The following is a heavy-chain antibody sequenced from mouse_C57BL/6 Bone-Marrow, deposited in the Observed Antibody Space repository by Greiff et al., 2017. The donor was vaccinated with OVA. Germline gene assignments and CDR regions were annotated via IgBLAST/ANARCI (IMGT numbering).Heavy chain of an antibody. CDR1: GYTFTSYW. CDR3: AREGDGYYGAWCAY. D-gene: IGHD2-3*01. J-gene: IGHJ3*01. V-gene: IGHV1-69*01. Sequence: QVQLQQPGAELVMPGASVKLSCKASGYTFTSYWMHWVKQRPGQGLEWIGEIDPSDSYTNYNQKFKGKSTLTVDKSSSTAYRQLSSLTSEDSAGEYGAREGDGYYGAWCAYWGQGTLVTVSA. CDR2: IDPSDSYT.